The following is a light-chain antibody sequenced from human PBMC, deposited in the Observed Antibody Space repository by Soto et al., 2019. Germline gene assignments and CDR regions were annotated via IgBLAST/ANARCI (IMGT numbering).Light chain of an antibody. J-gene: IGKJ1*01. CDR1: QGISSY. V-gene: IGKV1-9*01. Sequence: IQLTQSPSSLSASVGDRVTITCRASQGISSYLAWYQQKPGKAPKLLIYAASTLQSGVPSRVSGSGSGTDFTLTISSLQPEDFATYYCQHYNSYSEAFGQGTKVDIK. CDR3: QHYNSYSEA. CDR2: AAS.